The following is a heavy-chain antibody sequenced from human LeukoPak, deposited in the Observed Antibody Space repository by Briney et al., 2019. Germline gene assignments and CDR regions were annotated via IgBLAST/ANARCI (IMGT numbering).Heavy chain of an antibody. Sequence: ASVTVSCTPSGYTFTIYAISWLRQAPGQGLEWMGWISTYSGNTNYAQKLQGRITMTIETSTSTAYMELRSQRSDDTAVYYCARGGSRVVTYGNFDYWGQGTLVTVSS. J-gene: IGHJ4*02. CDR3: ARGGSRVVTYGNFDY. CDR1: GYTFTIYA. D-gene: IGHD2-21*02. V-gene: IGHV1-18*01. CDR2: ISTYSGNT.